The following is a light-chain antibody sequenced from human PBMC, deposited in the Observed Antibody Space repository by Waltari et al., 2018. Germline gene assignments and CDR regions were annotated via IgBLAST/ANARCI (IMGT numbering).Light chain of an antibody. CDR3: QQSYSTLYT. CDR1: QSISSY. Sequence: DIHMTQSPSSLSASVGDRVTITCRASQSISSYLNWYQQKPGKAPKLRIYASSSLQSGVPSRFSGSGSGTDFTLTISSLQPEDFATYYCQQSYSTLYTFGQGTKLEIK. J-gene: IGKJ2*01. CDR2: ASS. V-gene: IGKV1-39*01.